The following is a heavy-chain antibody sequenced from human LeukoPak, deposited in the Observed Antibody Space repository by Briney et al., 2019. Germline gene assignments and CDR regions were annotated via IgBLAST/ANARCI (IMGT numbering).Heavy chain of an antibody. D-gene: IGHD6-19*01. CDR2: IKRKSDGETT. Sequence: GGSLRLSCAASGLTFSNAWMSWVRQVPGKGLEWVGRIKRKSDGETTDYAAPVKGRFTISRDDSKNTLYLQMNSLKIEDTAMYYCTTQPWQVDYWGQGTLVTVSS. V-gene: IGHV3-15*01. CDR3: TTQPWQVDY. CDR1: GLTFSNAW. J-gene: IGHJ4*02.